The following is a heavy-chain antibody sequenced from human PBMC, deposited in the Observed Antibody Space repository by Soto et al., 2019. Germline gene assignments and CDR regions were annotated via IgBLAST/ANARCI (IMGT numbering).Heavy chain of an antibody. D-gene: IGHD6-19*01. Sequence: PSETLSLTSAVSGGYIVSGGYSRSWIRQPPGKGLEWIGTAHPRGSTYYDPSLKSRVTISLDLSKNQFSLNLNSVTAADTAVYYCARVAGSGWYDAWGQGTLVTVSS. CDR3: ARVAGSGWYDA. CDR1: GGYIVSGGYS. CDR2: AHPRGST. V-gene: IGHV4-30-2*01. J-gene: IGHJ5*02.